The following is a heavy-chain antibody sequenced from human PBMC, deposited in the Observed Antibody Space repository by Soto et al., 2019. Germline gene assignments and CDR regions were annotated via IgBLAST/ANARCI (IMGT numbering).Heavy chain of an antibody. V-gene: IGHV4-61*01. CDR2: MYYTGST. J-gene: IGHJ6*02. Sequence: SETLSLTCTVSDGSVSSGNYYWSWVRQPPGKGLEWIGYMYYTGSTNYNPSLKSRVTIAIDTSTNQFSLKLSSVTAADTAVYYCAREDYYYAMDVWGQGTTVPVSS. CDR3: AREDYYYAMDV. CDR1: DGSVSSGNYY.